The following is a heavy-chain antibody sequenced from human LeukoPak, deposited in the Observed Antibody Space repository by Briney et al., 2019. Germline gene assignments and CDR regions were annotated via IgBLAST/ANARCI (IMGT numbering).Heavy chain of an antibody. V-gene: IGHV4-59*08. D-gene: IGHD2-2*01. CDR1: GGSISSYY. Sequence: PSETLSLTCTVPGGSISSYYWSWIRQPPGKGLEWIGYIYYSGTTNYNPSLKSRVTISVDTSKNQFSLKLSSVTAADTAVYYCARRSGYCSSTSCRPFDPWGQGTLVTVSS. CDR3: ARRSGYCSSTSCRPFDP. J-gene: IGHJ5*02. CDR2: IYYSGTT.